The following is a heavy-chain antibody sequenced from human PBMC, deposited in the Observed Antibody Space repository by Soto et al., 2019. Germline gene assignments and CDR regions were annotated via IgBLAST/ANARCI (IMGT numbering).Heavy chain of an antibody. CDR1: GYTFTSSA. V-gene: IGHV1-69*05. D-gene: IGHD3-3*01. CDR3: ANRDFWSGYPLNYYYYGMGV. Sequence: SVKVSCKASGYTFTSSAMHWVRQATGQGLEWMGWIIPIIGTANYAQKFQGRVTITTDASTSTAYMELSSLRSEDTAVYYCANRDFWSGYPLNYYYYGMGVWGQGTTVTVSS. CDR2: IIPIIGTA. J-gene: IGHJ6*02.